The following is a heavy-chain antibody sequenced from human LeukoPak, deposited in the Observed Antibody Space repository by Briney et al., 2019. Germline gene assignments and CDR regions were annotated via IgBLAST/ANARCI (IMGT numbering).Heavy chain of an antibody. Sequence: ASVKVSCKASGYTFTSYGISWVRQAPGQGLEWMGWISAYNGNTNYAQKLQGRVTMTTDTSTSTAYMELSSLRSEDTAVYYCARAQYSSSWPDYWGQGTLVTVSS. V-gene: IGHV1-18*01. CDR3: ARAQYSSSWPDY. CDR1: GYTFTSYG. D-gene: IGHD6-13*01. CDR2: ISAYNGNT. J-gene: IGHJ4*02.